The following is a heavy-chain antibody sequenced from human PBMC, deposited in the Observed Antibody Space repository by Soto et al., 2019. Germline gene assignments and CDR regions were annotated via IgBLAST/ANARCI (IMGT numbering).Heavy chain of an antibody. Sequence: GGSLRLSCAASGFTFSSYGMHWVRQAPGKGLEWVAVISYDGSNKYYADSVKGRFTISRDNSKNTLYLQMNSLRAEDTAVYYCAKVKDSYGDYYFDYWGQGTLVTVSS. V-gene: IGHV3-30*18. CDR3: AKVKDSYGDYYFDY. CDR2: ISYDGSNK. CDR1: GFTFSSYG. D-gene: IGHD5-18*01. J-gene: IGHJ4*02.